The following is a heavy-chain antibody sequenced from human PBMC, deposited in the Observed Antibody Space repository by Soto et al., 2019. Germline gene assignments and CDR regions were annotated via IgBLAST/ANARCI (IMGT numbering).Heavy chain of an antibody. Sequence: QVQLQQWGAGLLKPSETLSLNCAVYGGSFSGYYWSWIRQPPGKGLEWIGEINHSGSTNYNPSLKSRLTISVDTSKNQFSLKLSSVTAADTAVYDCARLPGKRVDYWGQGTLVTVSS. CDR1: GGSFSGYY. D-gene: IGHD1-1*01. J-gene: IGHJ4*02. CDR2: INHSGST. CDR3: ARLPGKRVDY. V-gene: IGHV4-34*01.